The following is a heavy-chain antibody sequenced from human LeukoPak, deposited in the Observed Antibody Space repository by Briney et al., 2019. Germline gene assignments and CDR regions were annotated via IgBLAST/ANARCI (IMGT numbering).Heavy chain of an antibody. V-gene: IGHV1-2*02. Sequence: ASVKVSCKASGYTFTSYGISWVRQAPGQGLEWMGWINPNSGGTNYAQKFQGRVTMTRDTSISTAYMELSRLRSDDTAVYYCARAYGDYLPFDYWGQGTLVTVSS. D-gene: IGHD4-17*01. CDR2: INPNSGGT. CDR3: ARAYGDYLPFDY. CDR1: GYTFTSYG. J-gene: IGHJ4*02.